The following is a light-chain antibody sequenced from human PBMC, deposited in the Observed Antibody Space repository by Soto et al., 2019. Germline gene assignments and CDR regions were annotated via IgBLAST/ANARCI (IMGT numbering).Light chain of an antibody. CDR3: QQYSSYSRT. V-gene: IGKV1-5*03. J-gene: IGKJ1*01. CDR2: KAS. Sequence: DIKMNQSPSTLSASLGDRVTITCRASQSISSWLAWYQQKPGKAPKVLIYKASSLESGVPSRFSGSGSGTEFTLTISSLQPDDFATYYCQQYSSYSRTFGQGTKVDI. CDR1: QSISSW.